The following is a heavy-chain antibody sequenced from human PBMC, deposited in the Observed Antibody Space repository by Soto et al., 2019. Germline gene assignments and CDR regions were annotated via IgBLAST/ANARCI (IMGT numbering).Heavy chain of an antibody. CDR1: GAALNSGNYY. D-gene: IGHD2-21*01. J-gene: IGHJ5*02. V-gene: IGHV4-31*03. CDR3: ARLRIATNNYKWFDP. CDR2: IYVTGAV. Sequence: LSLTCSVSGAALNSGNYYWSWIRQVPGKGLEWIGHIYVTGAVDYNPSLRDRITISQDTSERQFSLNLRLVTAADTAVYYCARLRIATNNYKWFDPWGPGSLVTVSS.